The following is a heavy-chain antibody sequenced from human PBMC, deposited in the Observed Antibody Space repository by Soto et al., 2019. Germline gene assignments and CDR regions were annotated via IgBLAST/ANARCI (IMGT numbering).Heavy chain of an antibody. CDR3: ASLSVGPGSYSLATFDS. D-gene: IGHD3-10*01. CDR2: IYHRGIT. Sequence: SETLSLTCAVSGGSISSGGYSWSLSRQPPGKVLEWMGYIYHRGITYYNPSLKSRVTISVDTSKNQFSLKPSSVTAADTAVYYCASLSVGPGSYSLATFDSWGPGTLVTVSS. J-gene: IGHJ4*02. V-gene: IGHV4-30-2*01. CDR1: GGSISSGGYS.